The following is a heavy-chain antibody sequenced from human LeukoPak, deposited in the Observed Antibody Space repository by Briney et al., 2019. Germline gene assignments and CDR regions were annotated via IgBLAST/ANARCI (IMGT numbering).Heavy chain of an antibody. CDR2: TSYDGSNK. J-gene: IGHJ4*02. CDR3: ARDWGVDS. D-gene: IGHD3-10*01. V-gene: IGHV3-30-3*01. CDR1: GFTFSIYT. Sequence: GGSLRLSCAASGFTFSIYTMVWVRQAPGKGLEWVAVTSYDGSNKYYADSVKGRFTISRDNSNNTLYLQMNSLRAEDTAVYYCARDWGVDSWGQGTPVTVSS.